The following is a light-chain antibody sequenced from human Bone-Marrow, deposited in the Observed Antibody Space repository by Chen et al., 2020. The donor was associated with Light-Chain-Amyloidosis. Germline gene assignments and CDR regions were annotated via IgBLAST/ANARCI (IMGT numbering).Light chain of an antibody. V-gene: IGLV3-25*03. CDR2: RDN. CDR1: TLPKQY. CDR3: QSADSSGSYLWV. J-gene: IGLJ3*02. Sequence: SYELTQPPSVSVSPGQTARIPCSGDTLPKQYVCWYQQKPGQAPVLVIYRDNERPSGIPERFSGSSSGTTVTLTISGVQAEDEAAYYCQSADSSGSYLWVFGGGTKLTVL.